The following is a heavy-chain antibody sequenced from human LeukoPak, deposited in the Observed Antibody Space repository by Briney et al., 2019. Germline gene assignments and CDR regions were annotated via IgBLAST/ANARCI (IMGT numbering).Heavy chain of an antibody. CDR1: GYSISSGYY. CDR2: IYHSGST. CDR3: ARERDCSSTSCYNDY. Sequence: PSETLSLTCTVSGYSISSGYYWGWIRQPPGKGREWIGRIYHSGSTYYNPSLKSRVTISVDTSKNQFSLKLSSVTAADTAVYYCARERDCSSTSCYNDYWGQGTLVTVSS. V-gene: IGHV4-38-2*02. J-gene: IGHJ4*02. D-gene: IGHD2-2*02.